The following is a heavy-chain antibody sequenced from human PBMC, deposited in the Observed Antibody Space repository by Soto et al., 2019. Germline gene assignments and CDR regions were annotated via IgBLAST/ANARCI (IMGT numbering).Heavy chain of an antibody. J-gene: IGHJ6*02. CDR2: ISSSSSTI. D-gene: IGHD1-26*01. CDR3: ANEYSGSYYSYYYYGMDV. V-gene: IGHV3-48*02. CDR1: GFTFSSYS. Sequence: EVQLVESGGGLVQPGGSLRLSCAAYGFTFSSYSMNWVRQAPGKGLEWVSYISSSSSTIYYADSVKGRFTISRDNAKNSLYLQMNSLRDEDTAVYYCANEYSGSYYSYYYYGMDVWGQGTTVTVSS.